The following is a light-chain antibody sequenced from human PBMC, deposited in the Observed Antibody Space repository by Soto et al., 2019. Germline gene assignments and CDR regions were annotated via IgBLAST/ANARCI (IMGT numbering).Light chain of an antibody. V-gene: IGLV2-14*01. CDR3: SSYTSSSTLV. Sequence: QSALTQPASVSGSPGHSITISCTGTSSDVGGYNYVSWYQQHPGKAPKLMIYDVSNRPSGVSNRFSGSKSGNTASLTISGIQAEDEADYYCSSYTSSSTLVFGGGTKLTVL. CDR2: DVS. CDR1: SSDVGGYNY. J-gene: IGLJ2*01.